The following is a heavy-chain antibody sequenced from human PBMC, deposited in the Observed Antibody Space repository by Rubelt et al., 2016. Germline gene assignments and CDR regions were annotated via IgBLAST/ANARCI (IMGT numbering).Heavy chain of an antibody. CDR2: IYYIGST. CDR3: ARRDYNGSLDY. V-gene: IGHV4-39*07. Sequence: QLQLQESGPGLVKPSETLSLTCTVSGGSISSSSYYWGWIRQPPGKGLEWIGSIYYIGSTYYNPSVNRQVTISVGRAKNQFALKRSLVTAADTAGYYCARRDYNGSLDYWGQGTLVTVSS. D-gene: IGHD4-11*01. CDR1: GGSISSSSYY. J-gene: IGHJ4*02.